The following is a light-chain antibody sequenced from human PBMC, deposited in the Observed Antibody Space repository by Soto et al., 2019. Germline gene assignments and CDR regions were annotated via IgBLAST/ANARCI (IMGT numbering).Light chain of an antibody. Sequence: EIVLTQSPGTLSLSPGDRASLSCRASQSVTRTYVAWYQQKPGQAPRLLIYGASNRATGIPDRVSGSGSGTDFTLTISRLEPEDFAVYVCQQYGSSPQTFGQGTKVDIK. CDR1: QSVTRTY. J-gene: IGKJ1*01. V-gene: IGKV3-20*01. CDR2: GAS. CDR3: QQYGSSPQT.